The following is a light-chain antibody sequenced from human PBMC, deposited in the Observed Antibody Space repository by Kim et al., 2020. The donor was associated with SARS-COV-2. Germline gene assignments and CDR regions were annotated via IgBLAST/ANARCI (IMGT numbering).Light chain of an antibody. CDR2: WAS. J-gene: IGKJ2*03. CDR3: QQDYSTPPS. Sequence: RATLNCKSSQTVLSNSNNKNYLAWYQQKPGQAPKLLIYWASIRESGVSDRFSGSGSETDFTLTISILQAEDVAVYYCQQDYSTPPSFGQGTKLEI. CDR1: QTVLSNSNNKNY. V-gene: IGKV4-1*01.